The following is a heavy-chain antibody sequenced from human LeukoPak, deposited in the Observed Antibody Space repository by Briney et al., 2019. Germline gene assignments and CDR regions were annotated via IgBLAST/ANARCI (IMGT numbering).Heavy chain of an antibody. CDR3: ARQRLGYCSSTSWGLGRLGERSLYFDY. CDR1: GGSISSSSYY. CDR2: IYYSGST. Sequence: SETLSLTCTVSGGSISSSSYYLGWIRQPPGKGLEWIGSIYYSGSTYYNPSLKSRVTISVDTSKNQFSLKLSSVTAADTAVYYCARQRLGYCSSTSWGLGRLGERSLYFDYWGQGTLVTVSS. V-gene: IGHV4-39*01. D-gene: IGHD2-2*01. J-gene: IGHJ4*02.